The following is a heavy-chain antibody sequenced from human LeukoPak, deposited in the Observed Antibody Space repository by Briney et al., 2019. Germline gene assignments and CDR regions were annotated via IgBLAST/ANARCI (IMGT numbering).Heavy chain of an antibody. D-gene: IGHD2-2*01. CDR1: GFTFDDYA. CDR2: ISWDGGST. J-gene: IGHJ4*02. Sequence: GGSLRLSCAASGFTFDDYAMHWVRQAPGKGLEWVSLISWDGGSTYYADSVKGRFTISRDNSRSSLYLQMNSLRAEDSALYYCTKVKWAVDCTPTSCPYFDYWGQGTLVTVSS. CDR3: TKVKWAVDCTPTSCPYFDY. V-gene: IGHV3-43D*03.